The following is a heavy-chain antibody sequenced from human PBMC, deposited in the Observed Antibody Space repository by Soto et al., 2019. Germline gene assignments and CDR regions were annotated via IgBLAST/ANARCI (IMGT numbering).Heavy chain of an antibody. V-gene: IGHV1-69*13. J-gene: IGHJ4*02. Sequence: SVKVSCKASGGTFSSYAISWVRQAPGQGLEWMGGIIPIFGTANYAQKFQGRVTITADESTSTAYMELSSLRSEDTAVYYCARVRDVTTATFDYWGQGTLVTVSS. CDR1: GGTFSSYA. CDR3: ARVRDVTTATFDY. D-gene: IGHD4-4*01. CDR2: IIPIFGTA.